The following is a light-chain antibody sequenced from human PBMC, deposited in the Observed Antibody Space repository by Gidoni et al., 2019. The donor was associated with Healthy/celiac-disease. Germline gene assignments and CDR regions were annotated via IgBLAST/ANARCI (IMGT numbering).Light chain of an antibody. Sequence: GDRVTITCRASQSISSYLNWYQQKPGKAPKLLIYAASSLQSGVPSRFSGSGSGTDFTLTISSLQPEDFAAYYCQQSYSTPKTFGQGTKVEIK. J-gene: IGKJ1*01. CDR3: QQSYSTPKT. V-gene: IGKV1-39*01. CDR2: AAS. CDR1: QSISSY.